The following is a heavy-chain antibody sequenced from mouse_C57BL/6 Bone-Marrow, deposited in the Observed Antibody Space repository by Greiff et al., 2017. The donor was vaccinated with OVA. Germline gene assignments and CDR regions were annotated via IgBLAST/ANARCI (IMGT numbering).Heavy chain of an antibody. CDR3: ARPYSNSWFAY. CDR2: IYPRSGNT. V-gene: IGHV1-81*01. D-gene: IGHD2-5*01. CDR1: GYTFTSYG. J-gene: IGHJ3*01. Sequence: QVQLQQSGAELARPGASVKLSCKASGYTFTSYGISWVKQRTGQGLEWIGEIYPRSGNTYYNEKFKGKATLTADKSSSTAYMELRSLTSEDSAVYFCARPYSNSWFAYWGQGTLVTVSA.